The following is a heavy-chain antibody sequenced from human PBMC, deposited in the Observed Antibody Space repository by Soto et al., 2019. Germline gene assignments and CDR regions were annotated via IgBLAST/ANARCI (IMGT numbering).Heavy chain of an antibody. CDR1: GFTFSSYA. V-gene: IGHV3-23*01. D-gene: IGHD3-22*01. Sequence: PGGSLRLSCAASGFTFSSYAMSWVRQAPGKGLEWVSAISGSGGSTYYADSVKGRFTISRDNSKNTLYLQMNSLRAEDTAVYYCAKIYDTSGFYYGGFDYWGQGTLVTVSS. J-gene: IGHJ4*02. CDR2: ISGSGGST. CDR3: AKIYDTSGFYYGGFDY.